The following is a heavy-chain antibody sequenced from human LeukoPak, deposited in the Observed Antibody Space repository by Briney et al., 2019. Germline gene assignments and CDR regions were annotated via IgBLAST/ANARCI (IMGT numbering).Heavy chain of an antibody. CDR3: AREKTAYYYDSSGFSEGAFDI. Sequence: TTSETLSLTCAVYGGSFSGNFWSWIRQPPGKGLEWIGEINHSGNTNYNPSLKSRVTISVDTSENQFSLNLSSVTAADTAVYYCAREKTAYYYDSSGFSEGAFDIWGQGTMVTVSS. D-gene: IGHD3-22*01. V-gene: IGHV4-34*09. CDR2: INHSGNT. CDR1: GGSFSGNF. J-gene: IGHJ3*02.